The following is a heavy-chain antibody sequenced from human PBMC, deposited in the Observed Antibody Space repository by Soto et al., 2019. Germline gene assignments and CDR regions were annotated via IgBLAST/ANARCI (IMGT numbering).Heavy chain of an antibody. Sequence: SGTLSLTCVVSGDSIRTVNWWGWVRQSPGKGLEWIGEIYHSGSTSYNPSLKSRVTMSVDKSKNQFSLQLTSVTAADTAVYYCATFSGFFTISPFDAWGQGILVTVSS. CDR1: GDSIRTVNW. CDR3: ATFSGFFTISPFDA. D-gene: IGHD2-8*01. J-gene: IGHJ5*02. CDR2: IYHSGST. V-gene: IGHV4-4*02.